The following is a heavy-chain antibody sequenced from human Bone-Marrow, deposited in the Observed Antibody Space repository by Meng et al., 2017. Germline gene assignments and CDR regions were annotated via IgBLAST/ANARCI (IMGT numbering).Heavy chain of an antibody. Sequence: GESLKISCAASGFTFRRYWMSWVRQAPGKGLEWVANMDQDGSQTYYVDSVKGRFTISRDNAKNSLYLQMNSLRAEDTAVYYCARDYYGSGKVHGMDVWGQGTTVTVSS. CDR2: MDQDGSQT. D-gene: IGHD3-10*01. J-gene: IGHJ6*02. CDR3: ARDYYGSGKVHGMDV. CDR1: GFTFRRYW. V-gene: IGHV3-7*01.